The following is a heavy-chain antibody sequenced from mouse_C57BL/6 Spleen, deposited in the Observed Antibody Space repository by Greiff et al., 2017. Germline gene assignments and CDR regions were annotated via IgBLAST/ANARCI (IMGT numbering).Heavy chain of an antibody. CDR3: AKTSGGPWLAY. D-gene: IGHD3-1*01. J-gene: IGHJ3*01. Sequence: VQRVESGPGLVAPSPSLSITCTVSGFSLTSYGVSWVRQPPGKGLEWLGVIWGDGGTNYHSALISRLGISKDNSNSQVFLKLNSLQTEDTAAYYCAKTSGGPWLAYWGQGTLVTVSA. CDR2: IWGDGGT. V-gene: IGHV2-3*01. CDR1: GFSLTSYG.